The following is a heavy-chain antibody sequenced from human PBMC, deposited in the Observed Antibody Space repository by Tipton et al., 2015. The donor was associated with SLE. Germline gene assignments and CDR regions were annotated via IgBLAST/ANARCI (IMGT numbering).Heavy chain of an antibody. D-gene: IGHD6-13*01. V-gene: IGHV4-34*01. CDR1: GRSFIGSY. Sequence: TLSLTCAVYGRSFIGSYWTWIRQPPGKGLEWIGDIDHSGVTHYNPSLKSRVTISRDTSGNQFSLNLHSVTAADTAVYFCPRAEFSSNWYMYWHFDLWGRGTLVTVSS. CDR2: IDHSGVT. J-gene: IGHJ2*01. CDR3: PRAEFSSNWYMYWHFDL.